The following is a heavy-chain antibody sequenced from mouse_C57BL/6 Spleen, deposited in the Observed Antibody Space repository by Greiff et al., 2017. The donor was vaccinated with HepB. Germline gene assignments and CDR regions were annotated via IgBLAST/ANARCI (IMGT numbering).Heavy chain of an antibody. J-gene: IGHJ3*01. CDR1: GYTFTSYW. D-gene: IGHD4-1*02. V-gene: IGHV1-7*01. CDR3: ARSTVMTCFAY. Sequence: QVQLKQSGAELAKPGASVKLSCKASGYTFTSYWLHWVKQRPGQGLEWIGYLNPSSGYTKYNQKFKDKATLTADKSSSTAYMQLSSLTYEDSAVYYGARSTVMTCFAYWGQGTLVTVSA. CDR2: LNPSSGYT.